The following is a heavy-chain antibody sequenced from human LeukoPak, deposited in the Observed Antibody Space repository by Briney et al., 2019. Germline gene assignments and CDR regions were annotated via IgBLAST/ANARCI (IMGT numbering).Heavy chain of an antibody. J-gene: IGHJ4*02. D-gene: IGHD5-18*01. CDR1: GGTFSSYT. CDR3: AREGSGYSYGFLDY. CDR2: IIPILGIA. Sequence: ASMKVSCKASGGTFSSYTISWVRQAPGQGLEWMGRIIPILGIANYAQKFQGRVTITADKSTSTAYMELSSLRSEDTAVYYCAREGSGYSYGFLDYWGQGTLVTVSS. V-gene: IGHV1-69*04.